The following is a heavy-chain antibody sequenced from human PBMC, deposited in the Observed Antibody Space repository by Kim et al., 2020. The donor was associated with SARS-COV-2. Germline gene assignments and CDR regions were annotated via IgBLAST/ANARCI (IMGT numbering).Heavy chain of an antibody. CDR2: ISWNSGSI. CDR1: GFTFGDYA. D-gene: IGHD6-6*01. CDR3: AKGYLGAARPPFDY. V-gene: IGHV3-9*01. J-gene: IGHJ4*02. Sequence: GGSLRLSCAASGFTFGDYAMHWVRQAPGKGLEWVSGISWNSGSIGYADSVKGRFTISRDNAKNSLYLQMNSLRAEDTALYYCAKGYLGAARPPFDYWGQGTLVTVSS.